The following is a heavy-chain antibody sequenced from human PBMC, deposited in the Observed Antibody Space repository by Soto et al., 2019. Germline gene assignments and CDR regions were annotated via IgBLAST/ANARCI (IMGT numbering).Heavy chain of an antibody. Sequence: SETLSLTSTVSGGSISSYYWSWIRQPPGKGLEWIGYIYYSGSTNYNPSLKSRVTISVDTSKNQFSLKLSSVTAADTAVYYCARPSGGGWFGELLTPDAFDIWGQGTTVT. D-gene: IGHD3-10*01. CDR1: GGSISSYY. V-gene: IGHV4-59*08. CDR3: ARPSGGGWFGELLTPDAFDI. CDR2: IYYSGST. J-gene: IGHJ3*02.